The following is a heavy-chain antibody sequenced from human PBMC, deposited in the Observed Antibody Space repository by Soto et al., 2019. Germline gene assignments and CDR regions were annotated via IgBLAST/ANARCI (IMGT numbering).Heavy chain of an antibody. CDR2: IYHTGST. CDR1: GGSISSSSYY. Sequence: SESLSLTCTVSGGSISSSSYYWGWIRQPPGKGLEWIGSIYHTGSTNYNPSLKSRVTMSVDTSKNQFSLNLRSVTAADTAVYFCARADCLNMSCDFDYWGQGALVTVSS. J-gene: IGHJ4*02. V-gene: IGHV4-39*07. D-gene: IGHD2-15*01. CDR3: ARADCLNMSCDFDY.